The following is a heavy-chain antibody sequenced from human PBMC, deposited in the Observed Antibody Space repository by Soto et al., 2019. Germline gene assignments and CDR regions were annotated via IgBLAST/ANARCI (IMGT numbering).Heavy chain of an antibody. CDR3: AKVSGRDSGYFYCDDYYCYVIYV. CDR1: GFTFSSYA. Sequence: GGSLRLSCAASGFTFSSYAMSWVRQAPGKGLEWVSAISGSGGSTYYADSVKGRFTISRDNSKNTLYLQMNSLRAEDTAVYYCAKVSGRDSGYFYCDDYYCYVIYVWGQGTTVTVS. V-gene: IGHV3-23*01. CDR2: ISGSGGST. J-gene: IGHJ6*02. D-gene: IGHD3-22*01.